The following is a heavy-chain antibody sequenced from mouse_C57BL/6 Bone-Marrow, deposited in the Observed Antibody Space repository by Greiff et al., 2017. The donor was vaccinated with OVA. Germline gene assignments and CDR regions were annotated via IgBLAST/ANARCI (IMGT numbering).Heavy chain of an antibody. CDR3: ARNGGSSSYWYFDV. J-gene: IGHJ1*03. D-gene: IGHD1-1*01. CDR2: IYPGSGST. V-gene: IGHV1-55*01. CDR1: GYTFTSYW. Sequence: VQLQQPGAELVKPGASVKMSCKASGYTFTSYWITWVKQRPGQGLEWIGDIYPGSGSTNYNEKFKSKATLTVDTSSSTAYMQLSSLTSEDSAVYYGARNGGSSSYWYFDVWGTGTTVTVSS.